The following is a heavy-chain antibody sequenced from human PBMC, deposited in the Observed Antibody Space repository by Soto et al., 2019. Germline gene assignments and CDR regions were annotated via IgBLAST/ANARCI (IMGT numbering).Heavy chain of an antibody. J-gene: IGHJ4*02. D-gene: IGHD3-10*02. Sequence: SLRLSCAASGFTFRSYAMSWVRQAPGKGLEWVSAISGSGGSTYYADSVKGRFTISRDNSKNTLYLQMNSLRAEDTAVYYCAKDNDRGVINYFDYWGQGTLVTVSS. V-gene: IGHV3-23*01. CDR2: ISGSGGST. CDR1: GFTFRSYA. CDR3: AKDNDRGVINYFDY.